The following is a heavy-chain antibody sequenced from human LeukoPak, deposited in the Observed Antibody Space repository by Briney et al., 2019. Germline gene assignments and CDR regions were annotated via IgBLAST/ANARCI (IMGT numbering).Heavy chain of an antibody. Sequence: SSETLSLTCAVYGGSFSGYYWSWIRQPPGKGLEWIGYIYHSGSTYYNPSLKSRVTISVDRSKNQFSLKLSSVTAADTAVYYCARGDGSYGLQFHDCWGQGTLVTVSS. D-gene: IGHD5-18*01. CDR1: GGSFSGYY. CDR3: ARGDGSYGLQFHDC. CDR2: IYHSGST. V-gene: IGHV4-34*01. J-gene: IGHJ4*02.